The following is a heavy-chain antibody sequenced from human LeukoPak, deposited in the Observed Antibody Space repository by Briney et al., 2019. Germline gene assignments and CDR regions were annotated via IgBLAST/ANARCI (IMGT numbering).Heavy chain of an antibody. J-gene: IGHJ4*02. D-gene: IGHD3-10*01. CDR2: ISGSGGST. CDR3: AKGRFGLWFGESSAHFDY. V-gene: IGHV3-23*01. Sequence: PGGSLRLSCAASGFTFSSYAMSWVRQAPGKGLEWVSAISGSGGSTYYADSVKGRFTISRDNSKNTLYLQMNSLRAEDTAVYYCAKGRFGLWFGESSAHFDYWGQGTLVTVSS. CDR1: GFTFSSYA.